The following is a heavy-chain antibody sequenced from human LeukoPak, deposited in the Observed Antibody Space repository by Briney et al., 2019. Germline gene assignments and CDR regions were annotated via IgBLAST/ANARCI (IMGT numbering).Heavy chain of an antibody. CDR1: GFTFSSYW. Sequence: GGSLRLSCAASGFTFSSYWMSWVRQAPGKGLEWVANIKQDGGEKYYVDSVKGRFTISRDNAKNSLYLQMNSLRAEDTAVYYCARDRLLEDRDYHYYYYMDVWGIGTTVTVSS. J-gene: IGHJ6*03. D-gene: IGHD1-1*01. CDR3: ARDRLLEDRDYHYYYYMDV. V-gene: IGHV3-7*01. CDR2: IKQDGGEK.